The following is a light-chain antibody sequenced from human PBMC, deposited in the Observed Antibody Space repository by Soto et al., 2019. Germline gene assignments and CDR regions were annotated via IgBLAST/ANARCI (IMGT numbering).Light chain of an antibody. CDR3: SSYTSSSTYV. CDR1: SSDVGGYNY. CDR2: EVS. V-gene: IGLV2-8*01. J-gene: IGLJ1*01. Sequence: QSALTQPPSASGSPGQSVTISCTGTSSDVGGYNYVSWYQQHPGKAPKLMIYEVSKRPSGVPDRFSGSKSGNTASLTVSGLQAEDEAYYYCSSYTSSSTYVFGTGTKATVL.